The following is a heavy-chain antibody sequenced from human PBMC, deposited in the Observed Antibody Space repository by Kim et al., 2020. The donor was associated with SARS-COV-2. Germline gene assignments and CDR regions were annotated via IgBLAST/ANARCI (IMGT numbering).Heavy chain of an antibody. J-gene: IGHJ4*01. D-gene: IGHD3-22*01. CDR1: GYSFSNYG. V-gene: IGHV1-18*01. Sequence: ASVKVSCKASGYSFSNYGLVWARQAPGQGLEWMGWISSNSGHTKYAQNVQGRVTLTTDTSTNTGYMELSSLRPDDTAVYYCAPYYDSNSYRGQWDWGQGTPVPVSS. CDR2: ISSNSGHT. CDR3: APYYDSNSYRGQWD.